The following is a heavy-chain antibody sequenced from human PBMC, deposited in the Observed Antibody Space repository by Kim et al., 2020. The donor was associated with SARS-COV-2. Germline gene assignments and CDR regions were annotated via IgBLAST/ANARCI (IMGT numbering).Heavy chain of an antibody. CDR3: ARVDYSNANYYYYYGMDV. J-gene: IGHJ6*02. V-gene: IGHV3-33*01. Sequence: EWVAIIWYDGGNKYYADSVKGRFTISRDNSKNTLYLQMNSLRAEDTAVYYCARVDYSNANYYYYYGMDVWGQGTTVTVSS. D-gene: IGHD4-4*01. CDR2: IWYDGGNK.